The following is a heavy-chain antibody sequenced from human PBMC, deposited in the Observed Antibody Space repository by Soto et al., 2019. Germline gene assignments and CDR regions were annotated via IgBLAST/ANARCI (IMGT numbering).Heavy chain of an antibody. CDR1: GYSFASYW. CDR3: ATGTASDGMDV. D-gene: IGHD1-1*01. Sequence: PGESLKISCKGSGYSFASYWITWVRQMPGKGLEWMGRIDPSDSYTNYSPSFQGHVTISADKSISTAYLQWSSLKASDTAIYYCATGTASDGMDVRGQGTTVTVSS. CDR2: IDPSDSYT. V-gene: IGHV5-10-1*01. J-gene: IGHJ6*02.